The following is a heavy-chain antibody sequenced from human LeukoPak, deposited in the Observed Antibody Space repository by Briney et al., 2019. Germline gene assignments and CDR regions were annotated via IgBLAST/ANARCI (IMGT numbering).Heavy chain of an antibody. CDR2: ISSSSSYI. CDR1: GFTVSSNY. D-gene: IGHD6-6*01. J-gene: IGHJ4*02. CDR3: ARDKSIAARREFDY. V-gene: IGHV3-21*01. Sequence: GGSLRLSCAASGFTVSSNYMSWVRQAPGKGLEWVSSISSSSSYIYYADSVKGRFTISRDNAKNSLYLQMNSLRAEDTAVYYCARDKSIAARREFDYWGQGALVTVSS.